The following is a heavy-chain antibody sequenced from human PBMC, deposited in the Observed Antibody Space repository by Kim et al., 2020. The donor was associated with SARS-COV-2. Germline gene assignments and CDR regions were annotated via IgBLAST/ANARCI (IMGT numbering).Heavy chain of an antibody. Sequence: SETLSLTCTVSGGSISSYYWSWIRQPPGKGLEWIGYIYYSGSTNYNPSLKSRVTISVDTSKNQFSLKLSSVTAADTAVYYCARMWGDNWGSFDYWGQGTLVTVSS. J-gene: IGHJ4*02. CDR1: GGSISSYY. D-gene: IGHD7-27*01. V-gene: IGHV4-59*01. CDR2: IYYSGST. CDR3: ARMWGDNWGSFDY.